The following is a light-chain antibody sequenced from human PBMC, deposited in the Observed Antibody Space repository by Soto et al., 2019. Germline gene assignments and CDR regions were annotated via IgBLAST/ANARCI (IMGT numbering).Light chain of an antibody. CDR2: EGS. CDR3: CSHAGDHVV. J-gene: IGLJ2*01. V-gene: IGLV2-23*01. CDR1: SSDIGSYNF. Sequence: QSVLTQPASVSGSPGQSITISCTGTSSDIGSYNFVSWYQQHVCKAPKLMTYEGSKRPSGVSDRFSASKSGNTASLTISGLQAEDEADYYCCSHAGDHVVFGGGTKLTVL.